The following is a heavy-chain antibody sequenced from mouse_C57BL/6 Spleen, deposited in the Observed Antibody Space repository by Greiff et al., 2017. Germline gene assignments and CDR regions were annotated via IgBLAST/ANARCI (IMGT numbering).Heavy chain of an antibody. J-gene: IGHJ3*01. CDR3: ARHDYDDWFAY. CDR1: GYTFTSYG. CDR2: IYPRSGNT. D-gene: IGHD2-4*01. V-gene: IGHV1-81*01. Sequence: VQLQQSGAELARPGASVKLSCKASGYTFTSYGISWVKQRTGQGLEWIGEIYPRSGNTYYNEKFKGKATLTADKSSSTAYMELRSLTSEDSAVYFCARHDYDDWFAYWGQGTLVTVSA.